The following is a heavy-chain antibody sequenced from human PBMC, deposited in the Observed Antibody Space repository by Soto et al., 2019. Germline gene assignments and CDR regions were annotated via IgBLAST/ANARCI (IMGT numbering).Heavy chain of an antibody. CDR3: TRAHGFSIPSTFDP. CDR2: IRSKAYGGTT. Sequence: PGGSLRLSCTASGFTFGDYAMSWFRQAPGKGLEWVGFIRSKAYGGTTEYAASVKGRFTISRDDSKSIAYLQMNSLKTEDTAVYYCTRAHGFSIPSTFDPWGQGTLVTVSS. V-gene: IGHV3-49*03. CDR1: GFTFGDYA. D-gene: IGHD2-2*01. J-gene: IGHJ5*02.